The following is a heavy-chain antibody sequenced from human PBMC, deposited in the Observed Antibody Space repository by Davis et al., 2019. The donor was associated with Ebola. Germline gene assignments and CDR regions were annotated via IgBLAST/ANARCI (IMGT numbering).Heavy chain of an antibody. J-gene: IGHJ4*02. CDR2: ITGDGTNT. CDR1: GSTFNNYG. V-gene: IGHV3-23*01. CDR3: ICSQQPFDY. D-gene: IGHD3-10*02. Sequence: GESLKISCAGSGSTFNNYGMSWVRQAPGRGLEWVSIITGDGTNTMDADSVKGRFTISRDNSRNTLYLQMNSLRVDDTAVYYCICSQQPFDYWGQGTLVTVSS.